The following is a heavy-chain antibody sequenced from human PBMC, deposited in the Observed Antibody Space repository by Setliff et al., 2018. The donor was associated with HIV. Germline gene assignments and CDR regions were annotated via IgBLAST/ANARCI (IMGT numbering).Heavy chain of an antibody. Sequence: GGSLRLSCAASGVTVSKNYMSWVRQAPGKGLEWASVIDTGGATFYADSVKARVTISRDKSRNTLYLHMNSLRAEDTAVYYCARSNLRRYGDPDWYFDLWGRGTLVTVSS. D-gene: IGHD4-17*01. CDR2: IDTGGAT. J-gene: IGHJ2*01. CDR1: GVTVSKNY. V-gene: IGHV3-66*02. CDR3: ARSNLRRYGDPDWYFDL.